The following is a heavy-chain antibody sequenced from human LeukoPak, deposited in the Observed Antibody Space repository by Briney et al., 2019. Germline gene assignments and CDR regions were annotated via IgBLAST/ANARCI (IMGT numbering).Heavy chain of an antibody. Sequence: GGSLRLSCAASGFTFSSYSMNWVRQAPGKGLEWVSYISSSSSTIYYTDSVKGRFTISRDNAKNSLYLQMNSLRAEDTAVYYCARVGDVVVPAAITWGQGTLVTVSS. V-gene: IGHV3-48*01. D-gene: IGHD2-2*01. CDR2: ISSSSSTI. CDR1: GFTFSSYS. J-gene: IGHJ5*02. CDR3: ARVGDVVVPAAIT.